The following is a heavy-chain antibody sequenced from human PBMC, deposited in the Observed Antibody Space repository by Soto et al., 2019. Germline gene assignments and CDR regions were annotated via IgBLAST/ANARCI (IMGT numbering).Heavy chain of an antibody. J-gene: IGHJ5*02. Sequence: GGSLRLSCAASGFTFSSYAMSWVRQASGKGLEWVSAISGSGGSTYYADSVKGRFTISRDNSKNTLYLQMNSLRAEDTAVYYCAKAGSYSVPYNWFDPWGQGTRVTVSS. D-gene: IGHD1-26*01. CDR1: GFTFSSYA. CDR3: AKAGSYSVPYNWFDP. CDR2: ISGSGGST. V-gene: IGHV3-23*01.